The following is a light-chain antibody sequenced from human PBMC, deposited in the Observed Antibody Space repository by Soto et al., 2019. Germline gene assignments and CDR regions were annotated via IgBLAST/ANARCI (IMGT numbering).Light chain of an antibody. V-gene: IGKV1-5*01. Sequence: IQMTQSPSALSASVGDRVTITCRASQTLSNWLACYQQKPGKAPKLLILDASSLQSGVPSRFSGSGFGTEFTLTISSLQPDDFGTYYCQQLNAYPHSFGGGTKVEIK. CDR1: QTLSNW. CDR3: QQLNAYPHS. J-gene: IGKJ4*01. CDR2: DAS.